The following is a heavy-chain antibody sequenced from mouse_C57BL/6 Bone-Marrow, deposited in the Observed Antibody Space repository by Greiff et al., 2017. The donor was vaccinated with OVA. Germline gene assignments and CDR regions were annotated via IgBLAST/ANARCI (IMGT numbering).Heavy chain of an antibody. V-gene: IGHV1-76*01. J-gene: IGHJ4*01. CDR2: IYPGSGNT. CDR3: ARADYYGSSYDAMDY. CDR1: GYTFTDYY. Sequence: VQLQQSGAELVRPGASVKLSCKASGYTFTDYYINWVKQRPGQGLEWIARIYPGSGNTYYNEKFKGKATLTAEKSSSSAYMQLSSLTSEDSAVYFCARADYYGSSYDAMDYWGPGTAVTVSS. D-gene: IGHD1-1*01.